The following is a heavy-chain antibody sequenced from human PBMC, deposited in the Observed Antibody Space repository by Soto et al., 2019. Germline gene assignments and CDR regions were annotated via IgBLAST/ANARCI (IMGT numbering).Heavy chain of an antibody. Sequence: GGSLRLSCAASGFTFSSYWMSWVRQAPGKGLEWVANIKPDGSEGYYVDSVKGRFTLSRDNAKNSLYLQMNTLRAEDTAVYYCVREIVVARGASYFDYWGPGTLVTVSS. V-gene: IGHV3-7*04. D-gene: IGHD2-2*01. J-gene: IGHJ4*02. CDR1: GFTFSSYW. CDR3: VREIVVARGASYFDY. CDR2: IKPDGSEG.